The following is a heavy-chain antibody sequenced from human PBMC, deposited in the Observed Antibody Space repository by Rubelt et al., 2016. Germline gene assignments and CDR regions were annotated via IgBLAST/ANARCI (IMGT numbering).Heavy chain of an antibody. V-gene: IGHV3-7*03. D-gene: IGHD4-17*01. CDR3: ATVMMTTRYFDGMDV. J-gene: IGHJ6*02. CDR2: IKQDGSEK. Sequence: GKGVEWVANIKQDGSEKYYVDSVKGRFTISRDNAKNSLYLQMNSLRAEDTALYYCATVMMTTRYFDGMDVWGQGTTVTVSS.